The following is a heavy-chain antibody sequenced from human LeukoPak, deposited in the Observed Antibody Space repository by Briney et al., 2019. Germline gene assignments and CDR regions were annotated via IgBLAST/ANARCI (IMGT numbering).Heavy chain of an antibody. Sequence: SETLSLTCTVSGGSISSYYWSWIRQPPGKGLECIGYIYNSGSTNYTPSLKSRVTISVDTSKNQFSLKLTSVTAADTAVYYCARLDTTIVLFDYWGQGTLVTVSS. CDR1: GGSISSYY. CDR2: IYNSGST. CDR3: ARLDTTIVLFDY. J-gene: IGHJ4*02. V-gene: IGHV4-4*08. D-gene: IGHD5-18*01.